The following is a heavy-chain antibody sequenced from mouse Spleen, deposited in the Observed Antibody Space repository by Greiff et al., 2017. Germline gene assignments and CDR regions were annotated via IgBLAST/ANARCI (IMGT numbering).Heavy chain of an antibody. CDR1: GYTFTSYD. CDR3: ARDPNWDGDYYFDY. V-gene: IGHV1-85*01. CDR2: IYPRDGST. Sequence: QVQLQQSGPELVKPGASVKLSCKASGYTFTSYDINWVKQRPGQGLEWIGWIYPRDGSTKYNEKFKGKATLTVDTSSSTAYMELHSLTSEDSAVYFCARDPNWDGDYYFDYWGQGTTLTVSS. D-gene: IGHD4-1*02. J-gene: IGHJ2*01.